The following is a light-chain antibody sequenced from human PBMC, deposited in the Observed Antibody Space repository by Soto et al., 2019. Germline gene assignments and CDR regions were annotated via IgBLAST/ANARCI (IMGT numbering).Light chain of an antibody. V-gene: IGLV1-44*01. Sequence: QAVVTQPPSASETPGQRVTISCSGSSSSVGINSVSWYQQLPGAAPKVLIYSTNQRPSGVPDRFSGSKSGTSASLAISGLQPEDEADYYCAAWDDSLNGPVFGGGTKLTVL. CDR3: AAWDDSLNGPV. CDR2: STN. CDR1: SSSVGINS. J-gene: IGLJ2*01.